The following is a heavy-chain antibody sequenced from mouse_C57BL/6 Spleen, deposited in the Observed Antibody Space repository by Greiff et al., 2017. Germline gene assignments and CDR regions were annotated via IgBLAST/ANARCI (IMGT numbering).Heavy chain of an antibody. CDR2: IDPSDSET. J-gene: IGHJ3*01. Sequence: QVQLQQPGAELVRPGSSVKLSCKASGYTFTSYWMHWVKQRPIQGLEWIGNIDPSDSETHYNQKFKDKATLTVDKSSSTAYMQLSSLTSEDSAVYYCASSDGYYVGLAYWGQGTLVTVSA. V-gene: IGHV1-52*01. CDR1: GYTFTSYW. D-gene: IGHD2-3*01. CDR3: ASSDGYYVGLAY.